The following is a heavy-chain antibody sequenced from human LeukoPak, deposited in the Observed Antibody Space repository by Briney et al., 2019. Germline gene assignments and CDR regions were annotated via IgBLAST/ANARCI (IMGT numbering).Heavy chain of an antibody. D-gene: IGHD3-16*01. J-gene: IGHJ4*02. Sequence: SETLSLTCTVSGGSISSSSYYWSWIRQPAGKGLEWIGRLYTSGSTNYNPSLKSRVTISVDTSKNQFSLKLSSVTAADTAVYYCARTHPMITFGGVIRYYFDYWGQGTLVTVSS. CDR2: LYTSGST. V-gene: IGHV4-61*02. CDR1: GGSISSSSYY. CDR3: ARTHPMITFGGVIRYYFDY.